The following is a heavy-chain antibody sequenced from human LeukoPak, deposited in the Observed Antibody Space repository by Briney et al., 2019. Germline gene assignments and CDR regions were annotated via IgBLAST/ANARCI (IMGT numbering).Heavy chain of an antibody. Sequence: ASVKVSCKASGYTFTSYGISWVRQAPGQGLEWMGWINPNSGGTNYAQKFQGRVTMTRDTSISTAYMELSRLRSDDTAVYYCAREGVIYAFDIWGQGTMVTVSS. V-gene: IGHV1-2*02. J-gene: IGHJ3*02. D-gene: IGHD3-10*01. CDR1: GYTFTSYG. CDR2: INPNSGGT. CDR3: AREGVIYAFDI.